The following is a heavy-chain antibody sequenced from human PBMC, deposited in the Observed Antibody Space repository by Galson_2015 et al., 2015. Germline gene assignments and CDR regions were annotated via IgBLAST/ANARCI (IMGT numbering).Heavy chain of an antibody. CDR1: GFTFGDYA. CDR2: IRSKAYGGTT. D-gene: IGHD3-22*01. J-gene: IGHJ5*02. CDR3: TRDNSDYYDRSGYGWFDP. Sequence: SLRLSCAASGFTFGDYAMSWFRQAPGKGLEWVGFIRSKAYGGTTEYAASVKGRFTISRDDSKSIAYLQMNSLKTEDTAVYYCTRDNSDYYDRSGYGWFDPWGQGTLVTVSS. V-gene: IGHV3-49*03.